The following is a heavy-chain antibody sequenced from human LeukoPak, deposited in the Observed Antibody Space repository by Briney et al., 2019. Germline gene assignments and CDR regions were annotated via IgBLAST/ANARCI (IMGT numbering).Heavy chain of an antibody. J-gene: IGHJ4*02. V-gene: IGHV3-23*01. D-gene: IGHD3-22*01. Sequence: GGSLGLSCAVSGITLSNYGVSWVRQAPGKGLEWVAGISDSGGRTNYADSVKGRFTISRDNPKNTIYLQMNSLRAEDTAVYFCAKRGVVIRVILVGFHKEAYYFDSWGQGALVTVSS. CDR3: AKRGVVIRVILVGFHKEAYYFDS. CDR2: ISDSGGRT. CDR1: GITLSNYG.